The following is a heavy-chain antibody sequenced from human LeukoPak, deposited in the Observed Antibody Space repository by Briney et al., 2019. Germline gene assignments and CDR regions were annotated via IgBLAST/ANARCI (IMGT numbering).Heavy chain of an antibody. J-gene: IGHJ6*03. CDR2: IYTSGST. Sequence: SETLSLTCTVSGASIGGYYWSWIRQPAGKGLEWIGRIYTSGSTNYNPSLKSRVTMSVDTSKNQFSLKLSSVTAADTAVYYCARAGYNWNDGYYYYYMDVWGKGTTVTVSS. CDR1: GASIGGYY. CDR3: ARAGYNWNDGYYYYYMDV. V-gene: IGHV4-4*07. D-gene: IGHD1-20*01.